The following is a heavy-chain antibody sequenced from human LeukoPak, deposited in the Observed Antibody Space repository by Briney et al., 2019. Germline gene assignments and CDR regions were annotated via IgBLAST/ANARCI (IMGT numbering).Heavy chain of an antibody. D-gene: IGHD6-19*01. CDR1: GFTFSSYA. CDR3: AKGIAVAGWFDY. Sequence: GGSLRLSCAASGFTFSSYAMSWVRQAPGKGLEWASAISGSGGSTYYADSVKGRFTISRDNSKNTLNLQMNSLRAEDTAVYYCAKGIAVAGWFDYWGQGTLVTVSS. CDR2: ISGSGGST. V-gene: IGHV3-23*01. J-gene: IGHJ4*02.